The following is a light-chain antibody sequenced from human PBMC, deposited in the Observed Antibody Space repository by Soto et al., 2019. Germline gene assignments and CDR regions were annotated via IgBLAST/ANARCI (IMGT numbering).Light chain of an antibody. V-gene: IGKV3D-15*01. CDR2: GAS. CDR1: ESVRSN. CDR3: QHYRNWVYS. Sequence: EIVMTQSPATLSVSPRERAILSCRANESVRSNLAWYQQKPGQAPRLLLYGASTRAPGTPARFSGSGSGTDCTLTISRLHSEDSAVYYCQHYRNWVYSFGQGTKLEIK. J-gene: IGKJ2*01.